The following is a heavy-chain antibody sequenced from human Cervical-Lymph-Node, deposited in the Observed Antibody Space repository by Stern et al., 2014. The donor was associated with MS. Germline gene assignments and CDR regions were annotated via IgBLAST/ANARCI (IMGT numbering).Heavy chain of an antibody. Sequence: QVQLMQSGAEVKKPGASVRISCKTSGHTFSDNEIHWVRQATGRGLEWMGRMNPETANTGYSQTFQGRVTMTGHTSTMTVYMELSNLTSDDTAVYFCARGFHRIVGAPDAFDIWGQGTLVTVSS. V-gene: IGHV1-8*02. D-gene: IGHD1-26*01. CDR2: MNPETANT. CDR3: ARGFHRIVGAPDAFDI. CDR1: GHTFSDNE. J-gene: IGHJ3*02.